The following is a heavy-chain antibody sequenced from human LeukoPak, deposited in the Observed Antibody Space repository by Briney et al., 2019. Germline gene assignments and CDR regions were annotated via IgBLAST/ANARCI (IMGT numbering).Heavy chain of an antibody. Sequence: TEGSLRLSCAASAFTFSTYAMSWVRQAPGKGLEWVSAISGSGGSTYYADSVKGRFTISRDNSKDSLYLQMNTLRAEDTAVYFCAKAIVSYYGSGRDDAFDIWGQGTMVTVSS. CDR1: AFTFSTYA. CDR3: AKAIVSYYGSGRDDAFDI. D-gene: IGHD3-10*01. CDR2: ISGSGGST. J-gene: IGHJ3*02. V-gene: IGHV3-23*01.